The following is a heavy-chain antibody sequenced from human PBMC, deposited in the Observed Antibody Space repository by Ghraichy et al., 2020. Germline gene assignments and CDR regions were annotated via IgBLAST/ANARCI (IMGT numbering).Heavy chain of an antibody. V-gene: IGHV3-49*04. J-gene: IGHJ4*02. CDR1: GFTFGDYT. CDR2: IRNKAYGETT. D-gene: IGHD3-10*01. CDR3: TRDVTESWFGELFGY. Sequence: GGSLRLSCTASGFTFGDYTMTWVRQAPGKGLEWVGFIRNKAYGETTEYAASVKGRFTISRDDSKSIAYLQMTSLKTEATAIYYCTRDVTESWFGELFGYWGQGTLVTVSS.